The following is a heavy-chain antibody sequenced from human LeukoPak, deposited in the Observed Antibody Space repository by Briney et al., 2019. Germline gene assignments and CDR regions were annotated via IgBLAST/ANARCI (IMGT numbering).Heavy chain of an antibody. V-gene: IGHV4-34*01. J-gene: IGHJ5*02. CDR3: TRVDTAMSAFDP. D-gene: IGHD5-18*01. CDR2: INHSGTT. CDR1: GGSFSDNY. Sequence: SETLSPTCAVSGGSFSDNYWTWIRQPPGKGLEWIGQINHSGTTNYNPSLKSRVTILVDTSKNQFSLKLSSVTAADTAVYYCTRVDTAMSAFDPWGQGTLVTVSS.